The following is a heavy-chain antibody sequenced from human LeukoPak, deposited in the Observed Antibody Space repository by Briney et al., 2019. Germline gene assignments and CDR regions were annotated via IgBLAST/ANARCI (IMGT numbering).Heavy chain of an antibody. V-gene: IGHV3-43*02. CDR1: GFTFDYYA. CDR3: AKDIGEQWFFDY. CDR2: ISRDGGST. J-gene: IGHJ4*02. D-gene: IGHD3-10*01. Sequence: GGSLRLSCAASGFTFDYYAMHWVRQAPGKGLEWVSLISRDGGSTYYADSVKGRFTISRDNSKNSLYLQMNSLRTEDTALYYCAKDIGEQWFFDYWGQGTLITVSP.